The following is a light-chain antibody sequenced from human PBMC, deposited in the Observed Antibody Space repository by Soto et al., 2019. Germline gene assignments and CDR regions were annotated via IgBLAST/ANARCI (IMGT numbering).Light chain of an antibody. V-gene: IGKV3-20*01. J-gene: IGKJ3*01. CDR3: QQYGSSRFT. CDR1: QSISSSY. Sequence: EIVLTQSPGTLSLSPGERATLSCRASQSISSSYLAWYLQKPGQAPTLLVYGASSRATGIPDRFSGSGSGTDFTLTISRLEPEDFAVYYCQQYGSSRFTFGPGTKVDIK. CDR2: GAS.